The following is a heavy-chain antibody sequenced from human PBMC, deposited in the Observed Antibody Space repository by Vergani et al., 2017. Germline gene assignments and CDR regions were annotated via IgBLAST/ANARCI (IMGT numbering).Heavy chain of an antibody. CDR2: ISNSGNTI. D-gene: IGHD3-3*01. CDR1: RFDFSDYY. CDR3: ARCNSGFFTLTSPNWFDP. Sequence: QGQLVESGGGLVKPGGSLRLSCAASRFDFSDYYMSWIRQAPGKGLEWVSYISNSGNTINYADSLKGRFIVSRDNAKKALYLQMNSLRVEDAAVYYCARCNSGFFTLTSPNWFDPWGQGTLVTVS. V-gene: IGHV3-11*04. J-gene: IGHJ5*02.